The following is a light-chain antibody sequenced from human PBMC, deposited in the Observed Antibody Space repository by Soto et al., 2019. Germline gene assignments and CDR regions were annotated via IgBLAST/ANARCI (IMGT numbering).Light chain of an antibody. J-gene: IGKJ1*01. CDR1: QSVSSSY. CDR3: HQYHNWT. V-gene: IGKV3-20*01. CDR2: GAS. Sequence: EIVLAQSPGTLSLSPGERATLSCRASQSVSSSYLAWYQQKPGQAPGLFIYGASTRATGIPDRFSGRGSGTEFTLTISSLQSEDFAVYSCHQYHNWTFGQGTKVDIK.